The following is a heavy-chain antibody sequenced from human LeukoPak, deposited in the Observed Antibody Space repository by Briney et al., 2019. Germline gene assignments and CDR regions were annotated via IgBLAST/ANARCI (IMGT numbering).Heavy chain of an antibody. V-gene: IGHV3-33*01. Sequence: PGGALRLACAAAGFNFFTYGMHWFRQAPGKGLEWVAVIWYDGSNKYYADSVKGRFTISRDNSKSTLSLQMNSLRAEDTAVYYCARVIRGFGAIDYWGPGTLVTVSS. CDR1: GFNFFTYG. J-gene: IGHJ4*02. CDR2: IWYDGSNK. D-gene: IGHD3-10*01. CDR3: ARVIRGFGAIDY.